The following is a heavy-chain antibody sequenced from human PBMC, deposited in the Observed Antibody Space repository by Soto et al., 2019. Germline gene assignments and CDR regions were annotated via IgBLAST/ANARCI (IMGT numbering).Heavy chain of an antibody. J-gene: IGHJ6*02. V-gene: IGHV4-59*01. CDR2: IYYSGST. D-gene: IGHD6-13*01. CDR1: GGSISSYH. CDR3: ARRGYSSSWYPYYYYGMDV. Sequence: SETLSLTCTVSGGSISSYHWSWIRQPPGKGLEWIGYIYYSGSTNYNPSLKSRVTISVDTSKNQFSLKLSSVTAADTAVYYCARRGYSSSWYPYYYYGMDVWGQGTTVTVSS.